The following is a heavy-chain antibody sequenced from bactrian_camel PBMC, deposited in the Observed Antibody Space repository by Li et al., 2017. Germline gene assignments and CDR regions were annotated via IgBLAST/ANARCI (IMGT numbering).Heavy chain of an antibody. D-gene: IGHD3*01. Sequence: HVQLVESGGGSVQAGGSLRLSCAASGSSYDRGYCMAWFRQAPGKEREGVAAICESGYTDYADSVKGRFTISEDNAKNTAYLDMNNLKPEDSALYYCAAGDVLSLRALSADEYTYWGQGTQVTVS. CDR3: AAGDVLSLRALSADEYTY. J-gene: IGHJ4*01. V-gene: IGHV3S55*01. CDR1: GSSYDRGYC. CDR2: ICESGYT.